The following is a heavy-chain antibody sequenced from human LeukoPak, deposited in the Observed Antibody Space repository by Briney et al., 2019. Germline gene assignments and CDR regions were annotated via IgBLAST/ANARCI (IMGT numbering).Heavy chain of an antibody. CDR1: GFTFSNAW. CDR3: ARDPSGP. Sequence: GGSLRLSCAASGFTFSNAWMSWVRQAPGKGLEWVGRIKSKTDGGTTDYAAPVKGRFTISRDNAKNSLYLQMNSLRAEDTAVYYCARDPSGPWGQGTLVTVSS. CDR2: IKSKTDGGTT. J-gene: IGHJ5*02. V-gene: IGHV3-15*01. D-gene: IGHD3-10*01.